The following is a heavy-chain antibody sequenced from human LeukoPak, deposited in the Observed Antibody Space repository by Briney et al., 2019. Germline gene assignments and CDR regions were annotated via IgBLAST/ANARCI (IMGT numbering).Heavy chain of an antibody. CDR1: GGSISRYY. CDR2: IYYSGST. Sequence: SETLSLTCTVSGGSISRYYWSWIRQPPGKGLEWIAYIYYSGSTNSNPSLKSRVTISVDTSKNQFSLKLSSVTAADTAVYYCARGRYYFDYWGQGTLVTVSS. D-gene: IGHD3-10*01. J-gene: IGHJ4*02. CDR3: ARGRYYFDY. V-gene: IGHV4-59*01.